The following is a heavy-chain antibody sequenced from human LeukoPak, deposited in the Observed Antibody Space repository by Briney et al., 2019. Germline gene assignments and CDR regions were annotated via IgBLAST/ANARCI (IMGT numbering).Heavy chain of an antibody. Sequence: GGSLRLSCAASGFTFSSYSMNWVRQAPGKGLEWVSYISSSSSTIYYADSVKGRFTISRDNSKNTLYLQMNSLRAEDTAVYYCARDGGYNHGSFDYWGQGTLVTVSS. CDR3: ARDGGYNHGSFDY. V-gene: IGHV3-48*01. D-gene: IGHD5-18*01. CDR1: GFTFSSYS. J-gene: IGHJ4*02. CDR2: ISSSSSTI.